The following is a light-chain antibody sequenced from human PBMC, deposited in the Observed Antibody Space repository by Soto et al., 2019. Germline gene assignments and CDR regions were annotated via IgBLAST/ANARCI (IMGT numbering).Light chain of an antibody. CDR2: AAS. V-gene: IGKV1-27*01. J-gene: IGKJ4*01. CDR3: QKYNSAPDT. CDR1: QGISIS. Sequence: DIQMTQSPSSLSASVGDRVTITCRASQGISISLAWYQQKPGKVPKLLIYAASTLQSGVPSRFSGSGSGTDFTLTISSLQPEDVATYYCQKYNSAPDTFGGGTKVEIK.